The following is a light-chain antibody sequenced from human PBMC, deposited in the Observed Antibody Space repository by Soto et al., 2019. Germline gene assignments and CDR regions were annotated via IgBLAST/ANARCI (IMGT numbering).Light chain of an antibody. CDR2: GAS. Sequence: EIVLTQSPGTLSLSPGERATLSFRASQSVSNNYLAWYQQKPGQAPRLVIYGASNRATGIPDRFSASGSGTDFTLAISSLEPEDFAIYYCQQRRNWPVTFGGGTKVDIK. CDR1: QSVSNNY. CDR3: QQRRNWPVT. J-gene: IGKJ4*01. V-gene: IGKV3-11*01.